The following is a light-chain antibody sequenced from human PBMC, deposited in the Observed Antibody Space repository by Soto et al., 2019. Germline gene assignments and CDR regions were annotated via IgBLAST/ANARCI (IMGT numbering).Light chain of an antibody. CDR2: DAS. CDR1: QSVSSY. Sequence: IVLTQSPATLSLSPGERATLSCRASQSVSSYLAWYQQKPGQAPRLLIYDASNRATGIPAKFSGSGSGTDFTLTISSLEPEDFSVYYCQQRSNWPPATFVQGTRLEI. V-gene: IGKV3-11*01. J-gene: IGKJ5*01. CDR3: QQRSNWPPAT.